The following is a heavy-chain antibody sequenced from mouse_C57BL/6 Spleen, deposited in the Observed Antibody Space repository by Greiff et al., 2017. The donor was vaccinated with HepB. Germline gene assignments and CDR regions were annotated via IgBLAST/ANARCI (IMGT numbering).Heavy chain of an antibody. CDR2: ISSGGSYT. Sequence: EVMLVESGGDLVKPGGSLKLSCAASGFTFSSSGLSLVRQTPDKMLEWVATISSGGSYTYYPDSVKGRFTISRDNAKNTLYLQMSSLKSEDTAMYYCARQNYSNYVWDYFDYWGQGTTLTVSS. CDR1: GFTFSSSG. J-gene: IGHJ2*01. CDR3: ARQNYSNYVWDYFDY. D-gene: IGHD2-5*01. V-gene: IGHV5-6*01.